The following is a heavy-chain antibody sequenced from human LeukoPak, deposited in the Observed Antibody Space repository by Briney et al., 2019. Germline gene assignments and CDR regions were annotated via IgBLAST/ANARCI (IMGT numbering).Heavy chain of an antibody. J-gene: IGHJ4*02. Sequence: PGGSLRLSCGASGFTFENVWMNWVRQAPGKGLEWLSYISSTSTSMNYADSVRGRFAISRDNAKNSLYLQMNSLRDEDTAVYYCARVWQDNSGVDYWGQGTLVTVSS. V-gene: IGHV3-48*02. CDR2: ISSTSTSM. CDR3: ARVWQDNSGVDY. D-gene: IGHD2-21*01. CDR1: GFTFENVW.